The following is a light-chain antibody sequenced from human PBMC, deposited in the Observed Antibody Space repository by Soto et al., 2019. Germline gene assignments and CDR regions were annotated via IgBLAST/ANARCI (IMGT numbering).Light chain of an antibody. Sequence: PGDRATLSCRASQSVNSNYLAWYQRKPGQAPRPLIYGASNRATAIPYRSSASGSGTDFTLTITRLEAEDFAVYYCQQYDSTPPTFGQGTKVEVK. J-gene: IGKJ1*01. CDR3: QQYDSTPPT. CDR2: GAS. V-gene: IGKV3-20*01. CDR1: QSVNSNY.